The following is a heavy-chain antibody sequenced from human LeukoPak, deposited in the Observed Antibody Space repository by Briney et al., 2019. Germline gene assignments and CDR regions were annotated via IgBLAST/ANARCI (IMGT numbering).Heavy chain of an antibody. D-gene: IGHD6-19*01. Sequence: GGSLRLSCAASGFTFSSYGMTWVRQAPGKGLEWVSGINWNGAIKGYVDSVKGRFTISRDNAKNSLYLQMNSLRAEDTALYYCARGDSIGDYWGQGTLVTVSS. CDR3: ARGDSIGDY. V-gene: IGHV3-20*04. J-gene: IGHJ4*02. CDR1: GFTFSSYG. CDR2: INWNGAIK.